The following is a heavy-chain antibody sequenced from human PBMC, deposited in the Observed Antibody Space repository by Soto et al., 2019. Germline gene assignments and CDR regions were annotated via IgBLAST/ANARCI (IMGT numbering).Heavy chain of an antibody. CDR1: GFTFSDYN. CDR2: ISTTGSTI. V-gene: IGHV3-11*01. J-gene: IGHJ4*02. CDR3: ARRSHLDY. Sequence: QVQLVESGGSLVQPGGSLRLSCAASGFTFSDYNMNWIRQAPGKGLEWLSYISTTGSTIYYEDSVKGRFTISRDNTKKSLYLQMDSLRAEDTAVYSCARRSHLDYWGQGTLVTVSA.